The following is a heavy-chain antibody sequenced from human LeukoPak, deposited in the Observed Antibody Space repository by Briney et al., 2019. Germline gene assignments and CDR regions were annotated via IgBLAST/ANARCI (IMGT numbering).Heavy chain of an antibody. CDR2: ISYDGSNK. V-gene: IGHV3-30-3*01. CDR3: AKAYCTSSTCHLDY. Sequence: GGSLRLSCAASGFTFSSYAMHWVRQAPGKGLEWVAVISYDGSNKYYADSVKGRFTISRDNAKNSLYLQMNSLRAEDTALYYCAKAYCTSSTCHLDYWGQGTLVTVSS. J-gene: IGHJ4*02. CDR1: GFTFSSYA. D-gene: IGHD2-2*01.